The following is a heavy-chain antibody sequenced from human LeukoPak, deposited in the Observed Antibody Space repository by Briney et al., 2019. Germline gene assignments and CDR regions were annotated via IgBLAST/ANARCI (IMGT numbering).Heavy chain of an antibody. CDR2: IRFDGSNT. Sequence: SGGSLRLSCATSGFTFSHYDMHWVRQAPGKGLEWVAFIRFDGSNTYYADSVKGRFTFSRDNSKSTVYLQMNSLRPEDTALYYCVKVGGIEARPDRSYYDYWGQGTLVTVSS. CDR1: GFTFSHYD. J-gene: IGHJ4*02. CDR3: VKVGGIEARPDRSYYDY. V-gene: IGHV3-30*02. D-gene: IGHD6-6*01.